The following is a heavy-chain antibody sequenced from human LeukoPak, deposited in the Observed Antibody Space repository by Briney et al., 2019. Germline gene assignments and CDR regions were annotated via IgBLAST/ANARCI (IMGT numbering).Heavy chain of an antibody. CDR1: GESFSGYY. CDR3: ARGGSYYYYGMDV. CDR2: INHSEST. V-gene: IGHV4-34*01. J-gene: IGHJ6*02. Sequence: SETLSLTCAVYGESFSGYYWTWIRQPPGKGLEWIGDINHSESTNYNPSLKSRVIISVDTSKNQFSLKLSSVTAADTAVYYCARGGSYYYYGMDVWGQGITVTVSS. D-gene: IGHD1-26*01.